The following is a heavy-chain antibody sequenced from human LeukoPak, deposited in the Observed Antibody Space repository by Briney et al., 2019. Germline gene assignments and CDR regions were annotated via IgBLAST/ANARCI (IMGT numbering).Heavy chain of an antibody. Sequence: EGSLRLSCVDSGFTFGRYWMGWVRQAPGKGLEWVADINEDGSATYYVDSVMGRFTISRDNAKNSLYLQMHSLTVEDTAVYYCTRENWVKDYWGQGTLVTVSS. D-gene: IGHD7-27*01. CDR1: GFTFGRYW. V-gene: IGHV3-7*01. J-gene: IGHJ4*02. CDR2: INEDGSAT. CDR3: TRENWVKDY.